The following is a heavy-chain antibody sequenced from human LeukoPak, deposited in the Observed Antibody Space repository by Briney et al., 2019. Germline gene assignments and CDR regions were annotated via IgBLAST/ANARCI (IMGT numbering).Heavy chain of an antibody. CDR1: GGSFSGYY. D-gene: IGHD2-15*01. CDR3: ARGYCSGGSCYRTNPIDY. Sequence: PSETLSLTCAVYGGSFSGYYWSWIRQPPGKGLEWIGEINHSGSTSYNPSLKSRVTISVDTSKNQFSLKLSSVTAADTAVYYCARGYCSGGSCYRTNPIDYWGQGTLVTVSS. J-gene: IGHJ4*02. CDR2: INHSGST. V-gene: IGHV4-34*01.